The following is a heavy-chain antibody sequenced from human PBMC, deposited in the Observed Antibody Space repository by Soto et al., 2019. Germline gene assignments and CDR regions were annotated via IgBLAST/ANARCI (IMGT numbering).Heavy chain of an antibody. D-gene: IGHD3-3*01. V-gene: IGHV3-23*01. CDR1: GFTFSSYA. CDR3: ATRVLRFLEWLDHDAFDI. Sequence: GSLRLSCAASGFTFSSYAMSWVRQAPGKGLEWVSAISGSGGSTYYADSVKGRFTISRDNSKNTLYLQMNSLRAEDTAVYYCATRVLRFLEWLDHDAFDIWGQGTMVTVSS. CDR2: ISGSGGST. J-gene: IGHJ3*02.